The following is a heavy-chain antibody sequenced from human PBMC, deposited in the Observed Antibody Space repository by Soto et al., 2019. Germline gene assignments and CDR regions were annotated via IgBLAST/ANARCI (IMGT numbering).Heavy chain of an antibody. J-gene: IGHJ5*01. CDR3: ARGRYCLTGRCFPNWFDS. CDR2: IYKSATT. V-gene: IGHV4-30-4*01. Sequence: SETLSLTCSVSGDSISNLDYFWAWIRQPPGQALEYIGYIYKSATTYYNPSFESRVAISVDTSKSQFSLNVTSVIAADTAVYFCARGRYCLTGRCFPNWFDSWGQGALVTVSS. D-gene: IGHD7-27*01. CDR1: GDSISNLDYF.